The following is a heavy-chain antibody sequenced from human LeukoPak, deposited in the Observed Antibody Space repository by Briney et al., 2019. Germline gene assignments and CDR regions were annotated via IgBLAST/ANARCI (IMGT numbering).Heavy chain of an antibody. J-gene: IGHJ3*02. V-gene: IGHV3-53*01. CDR2: IYSGGDT. CDR3: ARSLRYFKDNKQGAFHI. D-gene: IGHD3-10*01. CDR1: GFAVSGNF. Sequence: PGGSLRLSCAASGFAVSGNFMNWVRQAPGKGLEWVSVIYSGGDTYYTDSVRGRFTISRDDSRNTLFIQMNSLSVEDTAVYYCARSLRYFKDNKQGAFHIWGQGTMVTVSS.